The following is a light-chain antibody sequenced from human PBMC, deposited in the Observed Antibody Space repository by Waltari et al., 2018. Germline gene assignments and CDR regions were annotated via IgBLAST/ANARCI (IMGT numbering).Light chain of an antibody. J-gene: IGLJ3*02. Sequence: QSVLTQPPSASGTPGQRVTISCSGSASNIDSNADYWYQQLPGTAPKLLIFRNDQRPSGAPDRFSGSKSDTSASLAISGLRHDDDAVYYCAAWDDSLGGWVFGGGTKLTVL. CDR2: RND. CDR1: ASNIDSNA. V-gene: IGLV1-47*01. CDR3: AAWDDSLGGWV.